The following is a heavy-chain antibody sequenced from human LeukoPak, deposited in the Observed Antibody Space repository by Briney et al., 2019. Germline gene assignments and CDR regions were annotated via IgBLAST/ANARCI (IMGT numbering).Heavy chain of an antibody. CDR3: ARGPYYYDSSEEAFDI. V-gene: IGHV3-30*04. D-gene: IGHD3-22*01. J-gene: IGHJ3*02. CDR2: ISYDGSNK. Sequence: GGSLRLSCAASGFTFSSYAMHWVRQAPGKGLEWVAVISYDGSNKNYADSVKGRFTISRDNSKNTLYLQMNSLRAEDTAVYYCARGPYYYDSSEEAFDIWGQGTMVTVSS. CDR1: GFTFSSYA.